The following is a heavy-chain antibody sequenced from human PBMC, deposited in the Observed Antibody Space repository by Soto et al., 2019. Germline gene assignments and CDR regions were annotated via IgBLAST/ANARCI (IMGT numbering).Heavy chain of an antibody. J-gene: IGHJ4*02. CDR2: ISGSGGST. CDR3: AKDRAYYYGSGSPPPNFDY. Sequence: GGSLRLSCAASGFTFSSYAMSWVRQAPGKGLEWVSAISGSGGSTYYADSVKGRFTISRDNSKNTLFLQMNSLRAEDTAVYYCAKDRAYYYGSGSPPPNFDYWGQGTLVTVSS. CDR1: GFTFSSYA. V-gene: IGHV3-23*01. D-gene: IGHD3-10*01.